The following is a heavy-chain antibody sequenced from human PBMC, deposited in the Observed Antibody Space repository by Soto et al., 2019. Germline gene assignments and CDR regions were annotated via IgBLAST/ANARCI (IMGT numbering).Heavy chain of an antibody. CDR3: ARDSTSYYYYMDV. J-gene: IGHJ6*03. Sequence: PSETLSLTCAVYGGSFSGYYWSWIRQPPGKGLEWIGEINHSGSTNYNPSLKSRVTISVDTSKNQFSLKLSSVTAADTAVYYCARDSTSYYYYMDVWGKGTTVTVSS. CDR1: GGSFSGYY. CDR2: INHSGST. V-gene: IGHV4-34*01.